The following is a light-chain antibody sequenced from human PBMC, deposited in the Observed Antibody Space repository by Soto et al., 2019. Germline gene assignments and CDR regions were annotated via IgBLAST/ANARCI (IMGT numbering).Light chain of an antibody. J-gene: IGKJ2*01. V-gene: IGKV3-20*01. CDR1: HSVSSSY. Sequence: EILLTQSPGTLSLSPGERATLSCRASHSVSSSYLAWYQQKPGQAPRPLIYGASNRATGIPDRFSGSGSGTDFTLTISRLEPEDFAVYYCQQYGSSPPYTFGQGTKLEIK. CDR2: GAS. CDR3: QQYGSSPPYT.